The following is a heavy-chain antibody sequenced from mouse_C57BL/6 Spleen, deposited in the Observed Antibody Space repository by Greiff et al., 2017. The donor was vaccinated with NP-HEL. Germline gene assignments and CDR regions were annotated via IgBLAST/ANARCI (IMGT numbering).Heavy chain of an antibody. CDR1: GYAFSSSW. J-gene: IGHJ3*01. CDR3: ARGDYYGSSPPFAY. D-gene: IGHD1-1*01. CDR2: IYPGDGDT. V-gene: IGHV1-82*01. Sequence: QVQLQQSGPELVKPGASVKISCKASGYAFSSSWMNWVKQRPGKGLEWIGRIYPGDGDTNYNGKFKGKATLTADKSSSTAYMQLSSLTSEDSAVYFCARGDYYGSSPPFAYWGQGTLVTVSA.